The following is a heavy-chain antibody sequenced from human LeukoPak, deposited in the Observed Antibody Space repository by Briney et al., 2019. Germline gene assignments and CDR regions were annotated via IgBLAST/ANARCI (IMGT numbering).Heavy chain of an antibody. CDR2: IYYSGST. Sequence: PSETLSLTCTVSGGSISSYYWSWIRQPPGKGLEWIGYIYYSGSTNYNPSLKSRVTISVDTSKNQLSLKLSSVTAADTAVYYCARSRSRPADAFDIWGQGTMVTVSS. V-gene: IGHV4-59*01. CDR3: ARSRSRPADAFDI. D-gene: IGHD3-10*01. CDR1: GGSISSYY. J-gene: IGHJ3*02.